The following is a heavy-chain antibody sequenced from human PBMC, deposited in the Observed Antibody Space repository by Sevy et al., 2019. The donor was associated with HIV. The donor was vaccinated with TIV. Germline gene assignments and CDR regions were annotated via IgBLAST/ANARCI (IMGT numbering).Heavy chain of an antibody. CDR1: GFRFRDYR. CDR2: ITSSSNTI. Sequence: GGSLRLSCAASGFRFRDYRMNWVRQAPGKGLEWVSYITSSSNTINYADSLKGRFTISRDNGRNSLYLQINSLRHEETAVDYCARDRGRGEVALDLLGHGTLVTVSS. V-gene: IGHV3-48*02. J-gene: IGHJ5*02. D-gene: IGHD3-10*01. CDR3: ARDRGRGEVALDL.